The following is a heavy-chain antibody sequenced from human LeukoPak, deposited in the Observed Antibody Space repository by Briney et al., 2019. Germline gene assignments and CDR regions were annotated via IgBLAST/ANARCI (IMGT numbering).Heavy chain of an antibody. J-gene: IGHJ4*02. CDR1: GFTFSNYW. D-gene: IGHD4-17*01. Sequence: PGGSLRLSCAASGFTFSNYWMHWVRQAPGKGLVWVSRINSDGSSTNYADSVKGRFSISRDNAKNSLYLQMNSLRAEDTAVYYCSRSKKLGATVTYYFDYWGQGTLVTVSS. CDR2: INSDGSST. CDR3: SRSKKLGATVTYYFDY. V-gene: IGHV3-74*01.